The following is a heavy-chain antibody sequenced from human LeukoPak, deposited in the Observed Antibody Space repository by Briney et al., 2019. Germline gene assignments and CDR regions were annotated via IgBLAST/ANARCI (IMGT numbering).Heavy chain of an antibody. CDR3: ARGLRFLEWLLFQFDYYGMDV. Sequence: ASVKVSCTASGYTFTGYYMHWVRQAPGQGLEWMGWINPNSGGTNYAQKFQGRVTMTRDTSISTAYMELSRLRSDDTAVYYCARGLRFLEWLLFQFDYYGMDVWGQGTMVTVSS. D-gene: IGHD3-3*01. J-gene: IGHJ6*02. CDR2: INPNSGGT. CDR1: GYTFTGYY. V-gene: IGHV1-2*02.